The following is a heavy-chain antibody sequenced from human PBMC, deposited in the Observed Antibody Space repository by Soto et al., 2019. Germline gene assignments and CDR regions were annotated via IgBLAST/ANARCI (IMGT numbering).Heavy chain of an antibody. J-gene: IGHJ6*03. Sequence: SETLSLTCTVSGGSISSYYWSWIRQPPGKGLEWIGYIYYSGSTNYNPSLKSRVTISVDTSKNQFSLKLSSVTAADTAVYYCARGVRLWFGDDYYYYYMDVWGKGTTVTVSS. CDR3: ARGVRLWFGDDYYYYYMDV. CDR1: GGSISSYY. V-gene: IGHV4-59*08. D-gene: IGHD3-10*01. CDR2: IYYSGST.